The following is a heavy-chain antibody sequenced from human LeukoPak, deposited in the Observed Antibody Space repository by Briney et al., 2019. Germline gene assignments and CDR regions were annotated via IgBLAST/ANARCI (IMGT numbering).Heavy chain of an antibody. V-gene: IGHV3-15*01. Sequence: GGSLRLSCAASGFSVTSNYMSWVRQAPGKGLEWVGRIKSKTDGGTTDYAAPVKGRFTISRDDSKNTLYLQMNSLKTEDTAVYYCTTGYSYGYYWGQGTLVTVSS. CDR3: TTGYSYGYY. CDR1: GFSVTSNY. CDR2: IKSKTDGGTT. D-gene: IGHD5-18*01. J-gene: IGHJ4*02.